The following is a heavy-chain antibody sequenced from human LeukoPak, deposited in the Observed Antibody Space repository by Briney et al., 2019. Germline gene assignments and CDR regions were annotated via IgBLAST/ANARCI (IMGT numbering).Heavy chain of an antibody. V-gene: IGHV1-2*06. J-gene: IGHJ3*02. CDR3: ATPLGVVAATPGAFDI. D-gene: IGHD2-15*01. CDR1: GYTFTGYY. Sequence: GASVKVSCKASGYTFTGYYMHWVRQAPGQGLEWMGRINPNSGGTNYAQKFQGRVTMTRDTSISTAYMELSRPRSDDTAVYYCATPLGVVAATPGAFDIWGQGTMVTVSS. CDR2: INPNSGGT.